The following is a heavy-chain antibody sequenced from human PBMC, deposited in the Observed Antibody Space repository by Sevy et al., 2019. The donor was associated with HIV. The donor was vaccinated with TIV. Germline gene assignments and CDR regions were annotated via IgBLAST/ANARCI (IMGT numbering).Heavy chain of an antibody. V-gene: IGHV3-11*01. J-gene: IGHJ6*02. CDR2: ISGSDFTI. CDR3: ASDNVKDGDLGDYYYFAMDV. Sequence: GGSLRLSCAASGFTFSDYYMSWIRQAPGKGLEWLAYISGSDFTIYYADSVKGRFTISRDNAKNSLYLQMNSLRAEDTAVYYSASDNVKDGDLGDYYYFAMDVWGQGTTVTVSS. D-gene: IGHD4-17*01. CDR1: GFTFSDYY.